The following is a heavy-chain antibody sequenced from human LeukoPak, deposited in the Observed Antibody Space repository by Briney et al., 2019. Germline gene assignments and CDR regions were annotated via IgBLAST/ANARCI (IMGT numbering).Heavy chain of an antibody. CDR2: ISQGGGTT. CDR3: AKDPYYDSSGLPDY. Sequence: HPGESLRLSCAASGFTFSTYAMRWVRQAPGMGLEWVSAISQGGGTTYYADSVKGRFTISRDNSKNTLYLQMNSLRAEDTAVYYCAKDPYYDSSGLPDYWGQGTLVTVSS. V-gene: IGHV3-23*01. CDR1: GFTFSTYA. J-gene: IGHJ4*02. D-gene: IGHD3-22*01.